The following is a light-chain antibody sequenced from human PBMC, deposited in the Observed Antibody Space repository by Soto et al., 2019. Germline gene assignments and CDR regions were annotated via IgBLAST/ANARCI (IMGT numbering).Light chain of an antibody. CDR2: WAS. CDR1: QSLLSSADNKNY. Sequence: DIVMTQSPDSLAVSLGERAAINCKSRQSLLSSADNKNYLAWYQQRSGQPPKLLISWASTRQFGVPDRFIGSGSGTDFTLSISSLQAEDVAVYYCQHYYGAPLTFGGGTKVEIK. V-gene: IGKV4-1*01. J-gene: IGKJ4*01. CDR3: QHYYGAPLT.